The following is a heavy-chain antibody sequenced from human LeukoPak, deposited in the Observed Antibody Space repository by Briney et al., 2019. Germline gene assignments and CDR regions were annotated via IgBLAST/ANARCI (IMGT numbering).Heavy chain of an antibody. J-gene: IGHJ4*02. CDR1: GYTFTGYY. D-gene: IGHD3-10*01. Sequence: ASVKVSCKASGYTFTGYYKHWVRQAPGQGLEWMGWINPNSGGTSYAQKFQGRVTMTRDTSISTAYMELSRLRSDDTAVYYCARASRGTIGSGSYYWGQGTLVTVSS. V-gene: IGHV1-2*02. CDR3: ARASRGTIGSGSYY. CDR2: INPNSGGT.